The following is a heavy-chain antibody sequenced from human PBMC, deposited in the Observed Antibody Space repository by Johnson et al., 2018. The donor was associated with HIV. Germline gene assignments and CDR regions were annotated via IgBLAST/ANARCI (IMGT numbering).Heavy chain of an antibody. V-gene: IGHV3-13*01. CDR3: ARGVPIAAAGHDAFDI. CDR2: IGTAGDT. CDR1: GFTFDDYG. D-gene: IGHD6-13*01. Sequence: MLLVESGGGVVRPGGSLRLSCAASGFTFDDYGMSWVRQAPGKGLEWVSAIGTAGDTYYPGSVKGRFTLSRENAKNSLYLQMNSLRAGDTAVYYCARGVPIAAAGHDAFDIWGQGTMVTVSS. J-gene: IGHJ3*02.